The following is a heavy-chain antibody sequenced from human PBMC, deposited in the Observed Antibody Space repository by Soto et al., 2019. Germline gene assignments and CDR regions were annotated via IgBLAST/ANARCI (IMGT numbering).Heavy chain of an antibody. CDR1: GYSFTSYW. CDR2: IYPGDSDT. Sequence: GESLKISCKGSGYSFTSYWIGWVRQMPGKGLEWMGIIYPGDSDTRYSPSFQGQVTISADKSISTAYLQWSSLKASDTARYYCARLKAGYCSGGSCYRVRSNSSGWYLNYYYYGMDVWGQGTTVTVSS. J-gene: IGHJ6*02. V-gene: IGHV5-51*01. D-gene: IGHD2-15*01. CDR3: ARLKAGYCSGGSCYRVRSNSSGWYLNYYYYGMDV.